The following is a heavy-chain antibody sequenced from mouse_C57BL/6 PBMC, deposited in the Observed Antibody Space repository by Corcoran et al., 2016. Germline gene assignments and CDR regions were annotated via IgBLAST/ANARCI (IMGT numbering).Heavy chain of an antibody. CDR2: IYTDTGEP. Sequence: QIQLVQSGPELKKPGETVKISCKASAYTFTDYPMHWVEQAPGKGFKWMGMIYTDTGEPTYAEAVKGRFAFSLGTSASTADLQINNLKNEDTATYFCVSVRPLLFTTVVATDDYWGQGTTLTVSS. D-gene: IGHD1-1*01. J-gene: IGHJ2*01. CDR1: AYTFTDYP. V-gene: IGHV9-1*01. CDR3: VSVRPLLFTTVVATDDY.